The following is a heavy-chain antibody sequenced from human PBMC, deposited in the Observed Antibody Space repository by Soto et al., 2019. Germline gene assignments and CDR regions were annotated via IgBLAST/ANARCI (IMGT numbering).Heavy chain of an antibody. CDR3: ARDSGNYYDSSGYYPSLLRRAFDI. V-gene: IGHV4-31*03. CDR2: IYYSGST. J-gene: IGHJ3*02. Sequence: PSETLSLTCTVSGGSISSSSYYWGWIRQPPGKGLEWIGYIYYSGSTCYNPSLKSRVTISVDTSKNQFSLKLSSVTAADTAVYYCARDSGNYYDSSGYYPSLLRRAFDIWGRGTMVTVSS. CDR1: GGSISSSSYY. D-gene: IGHD3-22*01.